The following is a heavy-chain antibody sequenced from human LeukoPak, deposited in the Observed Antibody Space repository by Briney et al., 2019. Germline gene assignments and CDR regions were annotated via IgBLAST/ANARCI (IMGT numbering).Heavy chain of an antibody. Sequence: GGSLRLSCAASGFTFSNAWMSWVRQAPGKGLEWVGRIKSKTDGGTTDYAAPVKGRFTISRDNSKNTLYLQMNSLKTEDTAVYYCTTEETYYYDSSGYYLFDYWGQGTLVTVSS. V-gene: IGHV3-15*01. D-gene: IGHD3-22*01. J-gene: IGHJ4*02. CDR3: TTEETYYYDSSGYYLFDY. CDR1: GFTFSNAW. CDR2: IKSKTDGGTT.